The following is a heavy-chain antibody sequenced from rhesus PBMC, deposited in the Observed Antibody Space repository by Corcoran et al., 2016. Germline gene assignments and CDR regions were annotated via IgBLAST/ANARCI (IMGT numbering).Heavy chain of an antibody. CDR3: ARIDSGYYRYNRFDV. V-gene: IGHV4-165*02. CDR1: GGSISGSS. D-gene: IGHD3-28*01. CDR2: IGGSSWST. Sequence: QVQLQESGPGLVKPSETLSLTCAVSGGSISGSSWNWIRQPPGKGLAWIGYIGGSSWSTYYNPSLKSRVTISTDTSKNQFSLKLSSVTAADTAVYYCARIDSGYYRYNRFDVWGAGVLVTVSS. J-gene: IGHJ5-1*01.